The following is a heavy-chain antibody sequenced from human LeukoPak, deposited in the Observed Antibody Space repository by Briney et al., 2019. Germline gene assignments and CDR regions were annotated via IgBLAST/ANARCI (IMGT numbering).Heavy chain of an antibody. V-gene: IGHV3-7*01. D-gene: IGHD6-19*01. CDR2: IKPDGSKK. J-gene: IGHJ4*02. CDR3: ARDRNRYSSGWRGSLDY. Sequence: GGSLRLSCATSGFTFSSYWMTWVRQAPGKGLEWVANIKPDGSKKYYMDSVKGRFTISRDNAKNSLNLQMNSLRAEDTAVYYCARDRNRYSSGWRGSLDYWGQGTLVTVSS. CDR1: GFTFSSYW.